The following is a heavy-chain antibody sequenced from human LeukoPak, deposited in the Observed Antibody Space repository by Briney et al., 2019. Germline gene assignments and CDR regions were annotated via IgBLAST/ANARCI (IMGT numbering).Heavy chain of an antibody. CDR2: IWFDGSNI. V-gene: IGHV3-33*01. D-gene: IGHD6-19*01. CDR1: GFNFSSYG. CDR3: ARDSLPMAVTGPFDH. J-gene: IGHJ4*02. Sequence: PGGSLRLSCAASGFNFSSYGMHWVRQAPGKGLEWVTSIWFDGSNIHYADSVKGRVTISRDNSKSALYLQTNSLRAEDTAIYYCARDSLPMAVTGPFDHWGQGALVTVSS.